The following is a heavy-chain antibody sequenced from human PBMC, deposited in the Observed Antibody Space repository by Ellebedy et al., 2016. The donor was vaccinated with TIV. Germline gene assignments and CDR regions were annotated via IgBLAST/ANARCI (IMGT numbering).Heavy chain of an antibody. Sequence: GESLKISXAASGFTFSSYAMHWVRQAPGKGLEWVAVISYDGSNKYYADSVKGRFAISRDNSKNTLYLQMNSLRAEDTAVYYCARGGFWSGSPYGMDVWGQGTTVTVSS. J-gene: IGHJ6*02. CDR1: GFTFSSYA. CDR3: ARGGFWSGSPYGMDV. CDR2: ISYDGSNK. V-gene: IGHV3-30*09. D-gene: IGHD3-3*01.